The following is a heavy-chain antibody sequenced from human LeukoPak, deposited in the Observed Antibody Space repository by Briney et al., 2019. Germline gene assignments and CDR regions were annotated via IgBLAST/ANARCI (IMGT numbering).Heavy chain of an antibody. J-gene: IGHJ4*02. Sequence: GGTLRLSCVASGFTLSSYEMHWVRQAPGKGLEWVAHISDSGNTIYYADSVKGRFTISRDNGKNSLYLQMNSLRAEDTALYYCVRESFYYFNYWGQGTLVTVSS. CDR3: VRESFYYFNY. V-gene: IGHV3-48*03. CDR1: GFTLSSYE. CDR2: ISDSGNTI.